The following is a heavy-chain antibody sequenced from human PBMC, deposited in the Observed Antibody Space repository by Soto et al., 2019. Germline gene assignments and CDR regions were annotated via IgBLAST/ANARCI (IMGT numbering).Heavy chain of an antibody. V-gene: IGHV4-31*03. Sequence: SETLSLTCTVSGGSISSGGYYWSWIRQHPGKGLEWIGYIYYSRSTYYNPSLKSRVTISVDTSKNQFSLKLSSVTAADRAVYYCARGGCGGDCYPLVFDYWGQGTLVTVSS. CDR3: ARGGCGGDCYPLVFDY. J-gene: IGHJ4*02. D-gene: IGHD2-21*02. CDR2: IYYSRST. CDR1: GGSISSGGYY.